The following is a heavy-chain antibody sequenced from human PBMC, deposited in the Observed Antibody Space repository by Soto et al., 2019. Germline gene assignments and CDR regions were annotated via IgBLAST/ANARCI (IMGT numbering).Heavy chain of an antibody. CDR2: ISYDGSNK. V-gene: IGHV3-30-3*01. J-gene: IGHJ4*02. CDR1: GFTFSSYA. Sequence: ESGGGVVQPGRSLRLSCAASGFTFSSYAMHWVRQAPGKGLEWVAVISYDGSNKYYADSVKGRFTISRDNSKNTLYLQMNSLRAEDTAVYYCARDTKDIVVVPAAIIQHTPDYWGQGTLVTVSS. CDR3: ARDTKDIVVVPAAIIQHTPDY. D-gene: IGHD2-2*02.